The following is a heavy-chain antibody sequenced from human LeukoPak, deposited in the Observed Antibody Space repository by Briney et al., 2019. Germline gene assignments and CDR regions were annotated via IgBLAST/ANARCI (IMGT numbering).Heavy chain of an antibody. Sequence: GESLKISCRGSGYSFTGYWIAWVRQVPGKGLEWMAIIYPGHSDTRYSPSFQGQVTISADKSISTAYLQWSSLKASDTAMYYCARPGRYSSGWYAYWGQGTLVTVSS. CDR1: GYSFTGYW. CDR3: ARPGRYSSGWYAY. D-gene: IGHD6-19*01. V-gene: IGHV5-51*01. J-gene: IGHJ4*02. CDR2: IYPGHSDT.